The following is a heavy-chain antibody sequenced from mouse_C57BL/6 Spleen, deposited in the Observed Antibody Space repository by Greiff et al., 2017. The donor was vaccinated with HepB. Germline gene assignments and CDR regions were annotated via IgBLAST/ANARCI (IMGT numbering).Heavy chain of an antibody. J-gene: IGHJ2*01. V-gene: IGHV1-22*01. CDR3: ARSIYYDYRGEALPGGDFDY. Sequence: EVQLQQSGPELVKPGASVKMSCKASGYTFTDYNMHWVKQSHGKSLEWIGYINPNNGGTSYNQKFKGKATLTVNKSSSTAYMELRSLTSEDSAVYYCARSIYYDYRGEALPGGDFDYWGQGTTLTVSS. CDR2: INPNNGGT. CDR1: GYTFTDYN. D-gene: IGHD2-4*01.